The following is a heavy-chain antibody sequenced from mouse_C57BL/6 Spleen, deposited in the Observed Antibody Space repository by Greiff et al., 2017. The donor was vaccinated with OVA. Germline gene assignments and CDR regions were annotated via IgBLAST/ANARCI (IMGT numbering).Heavy chain of an antibody. J-gene: IGHJ3*01. CDR3: ARGERLASSGYVAY. CDR1: GYTFTSYW. V-gene: IGHV1-64*01. Sequence: QVQLQQPGAELVKPGASVKLSCKASGYTFTSYWMHWVKQRPGQGLEWIGMIHPNSGSTNYNEKFKSKATLTVDKSSSTAYMQLSSLTSEDSAVYYCARGERLASSGYVAYWGQGTLVTVSA. D-gene: IGHD3-2*02. CDR2: IHPNSGST.